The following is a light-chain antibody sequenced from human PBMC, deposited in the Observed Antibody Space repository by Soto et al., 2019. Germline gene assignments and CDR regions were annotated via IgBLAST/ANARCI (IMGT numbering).Light chain of an antibody. CDR3: QTWGTGTLV. CDR2: LNSDGSH. Sequence: QPVLTQSPSASASLGASVKLTCTLSSGDSSYAIAWHQQQPEKGPRYLMKLNSDGSHSKGDGIPDRFSGSSSGAERYLTISSLQSEDEADYYCQTWGTGTLVFGGGTKLTVL. V-gene: IGLV4-69*01. CDR1: SGDSSYA. J-gene: IGLJ2*01.